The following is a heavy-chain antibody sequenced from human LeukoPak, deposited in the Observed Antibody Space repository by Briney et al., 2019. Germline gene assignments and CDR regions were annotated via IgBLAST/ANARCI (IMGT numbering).Heavy chain of an antibody. D-gene: IGHD2-2*02. CDR2: IYYSGST. CDR1: GGSISSYY. Sequence: SETLSLTCTVSGGSISSYYWSWIRQPPGKGLEWIGYIYYSGSTNYNPSLKSRVTISVDTSKNQFSLKLSSVTAADTAVYYCARHIVVVPAAISGWFDPWGQGTLVTVSS. CDR3: ARHIVVVPAAISGWFDP. J-gene: IGHJ5*02. V-gene: IGHV4-59*08.